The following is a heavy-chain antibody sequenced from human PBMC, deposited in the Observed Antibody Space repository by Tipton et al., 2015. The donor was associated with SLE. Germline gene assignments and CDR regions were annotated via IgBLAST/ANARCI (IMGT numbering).Heavy chain of an antibody. CDR1: GDSISSSSYY. J-gene: IGHJ4*02. CDR2: VYYTGNT. CDR3: AKDSGTYYFDF. V-gene: IGHV4-39*07. D-gene: IGHD1-26*01. Sequence: TLSLTCIVSGDSISSSSYYWGWIRQPPGKGLEWVGTVYYTGNTFYNPSLKSRVTMSIDTSKNQFSLKLSSVTAADTAVYYCAKDSGTYYFDFWGQGVLVNVSS.